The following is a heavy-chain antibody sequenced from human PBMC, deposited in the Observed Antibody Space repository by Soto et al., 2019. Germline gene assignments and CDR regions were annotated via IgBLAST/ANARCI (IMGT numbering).Heavy chain of an antibody. V-gene: IGHV4-59*01. CDR2: LQATGTT. CDR3: AKYASGAPYFDY. Sequence: SETLSLSCTVSGGSISSYSWGWIRQPPGKGLEWIGYLQATGTTNYSPSLKSRVTISADTSKNQLSFKLNSVTAADTAFYYCAKYASGAPYFDYWGQGILVTVSS. D-gene: IGHD6-13*01. CDR1: GGSISSYS. J-gene: IGHJ4*02.